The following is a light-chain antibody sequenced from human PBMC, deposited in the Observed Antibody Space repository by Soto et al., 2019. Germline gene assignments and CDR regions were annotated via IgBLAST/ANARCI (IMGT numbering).Light chain of an antibody. V-gene: IGKV3-11*01. J-gene: IGKJ1*01. CDR1: ESVGRF. CDR3: QQATNWPPRT. Sequence: EVVLTQSPATLSLSPGESATLSCRASESVGRFLAWYQQRPGQAPRLLMYDVSKRAADTPARFSGSGSGTDFTLTISSLETEDFAIYYCQQATNWPPRTFGPVTKVEIK. CDR2: DVS.